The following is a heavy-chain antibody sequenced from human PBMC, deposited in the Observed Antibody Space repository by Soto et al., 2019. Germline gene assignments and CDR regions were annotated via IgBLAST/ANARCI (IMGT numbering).Heavy chain of an antibody. CDR3: AKRYSSSRSYYYDYGMDV. Sequence: GGSLRLSCAASEFTFSSYGMHLVSHAPSKGLEWVAVISDDGSNNYYAETEKGRVTISIDNSKNTLSLQMKSLRAEEAVVYNCAKRYSSSRSYYYDYGMDVWGQG. CDR2: ISDDGSNN. J-gene: IGHJ6*02. V-gene: IGHV3-30*18. CDR1: EFTFSSYG. D-gene: IGHD6-13*01.